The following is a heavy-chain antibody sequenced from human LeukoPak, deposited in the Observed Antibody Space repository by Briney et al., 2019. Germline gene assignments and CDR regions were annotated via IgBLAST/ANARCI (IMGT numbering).Heavy chain of an antibody. CDR2: ISSSGGST. D-gene: IGHD2-2*01. V-gene: IGHV3-23*01. CDR1: GFTLDDYA. Sequence: PGRSLRLSCTGSGFTLDDYAMNWVRQAPGKGLEWVSGISSSGGSTYYADSVKGRFTISRDNSKNTLYLQMNSLRAEDTALYYCAKDQKYCSSSNCQLGPRGYYYYYGMDVWGQGTTVTVSS. CDR3: AKDQKYCSSSNCQLGPRGYYYYYGMDV. J-gene: IGHJ6*02.